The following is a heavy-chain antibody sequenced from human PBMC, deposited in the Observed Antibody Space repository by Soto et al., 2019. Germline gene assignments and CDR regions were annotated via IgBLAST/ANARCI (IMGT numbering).Heavy chain of an antibody. D-gene: IGHD2-2*01. CDR2: TYYRSKWYN. V-gene: IGHV6-1*01. CDR3: ARDLDIVVVPPAQNRASAI. CDR1: GGSVCSYRAA. Sequence: SHTLSITGESCGGSVCSYRAAWNWIRQSPSRGLEWLGRTYYRSKWYNDYAVSVKSRITINPDTSKNQFSLQLNSVTPEDTAVYYCARDLDIVVVPPAQNRASAIRGHRTTVTGFS. J-gene: IGHJ6*02.